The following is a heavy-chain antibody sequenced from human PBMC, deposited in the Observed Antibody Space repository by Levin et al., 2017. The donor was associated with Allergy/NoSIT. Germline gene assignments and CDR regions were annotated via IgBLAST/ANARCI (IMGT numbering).Heavy chain of an antibody. J-gene: IGHJ6*02. CDR1: GGTFSSYA. D-gene: IGHD2-2*01. CDR3: ARGHRVVADIYYYGMDV. Sequence: SVKVSCKASGGTFSSYAISWVRQAPGQGLEWMGGIIPIFGTANYAQKFQGRVTITADESTSTAYMELSSLRSEDTAVYYCARGHRVVADIYYYGMDVWGQGTTVTVSS. CDR2: IIPIFGTA. V-gene: IGHV1-69*13.